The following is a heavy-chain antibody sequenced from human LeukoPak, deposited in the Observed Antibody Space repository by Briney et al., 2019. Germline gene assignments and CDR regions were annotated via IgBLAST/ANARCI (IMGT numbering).Heavy chain of an antibody. CDR2: IYYSGST. Sequence: PSETLSLTCTVSGGSITNNNYYWDWIRQPPGKGLEWIGTIYYSGSTYYNPSLKSRVSMFVDTSKNQFSLSLSSVTAADTAVYYCARLGGAGGFDYWGQGTLVTVSS. J-gene: IGHJ4*02. V-gene: IGHV4-39*01. CDR1: GGSITNNNYY. CDR3: ARLGGAGGFDY. D-gene: IGHD3-16*01.